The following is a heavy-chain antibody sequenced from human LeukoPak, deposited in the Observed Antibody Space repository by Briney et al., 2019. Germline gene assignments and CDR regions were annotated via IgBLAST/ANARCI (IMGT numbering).Heavy chain of an antibody. CDR2: ISGSGGST. D-gene: IGHD6-19*01. CDR1: GFTFSSYA. CDR3: VKLSSGSGSKFGFDA. V-gene: IGHV3-23*01. J-gene: IGHJ4*02. Sequence: GGSLRLSCAASGFTFSSYAMSWVRQAPGKGLEWVSAISGSGGSTYYADSVRGRFTISRDNSKNILYLQMNNLRAEDTAVYYCVKLSSGSGSKFGFDAWGQGTLVTVSS.